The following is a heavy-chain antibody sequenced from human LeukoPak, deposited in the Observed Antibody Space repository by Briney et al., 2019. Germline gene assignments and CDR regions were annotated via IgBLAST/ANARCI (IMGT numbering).Heavy chain of an antibody. V-gene: IGHV3-48*03. CDR3: ARAPFGLGSSWYGGY. Sequence: GGTLRLSCAASGFTFSSYEMNWVRQAPGKGLEWVSYISSSGSTIYYADSVKGRFTISRDNAKNSLYLQMNSLRAEDTAVYYCARAPFGLGSSWYGGYWGQGTLVTVSS. D-gene: IGHD6-13*01. CDR1: GFTFSSYE. J-gene: IGHJ4*02. CDR2: ISSSGSTI.